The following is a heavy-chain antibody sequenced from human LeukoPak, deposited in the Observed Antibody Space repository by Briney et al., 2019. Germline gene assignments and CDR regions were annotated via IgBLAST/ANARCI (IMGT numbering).Heavy chain of an antibody. D-gene: IGHD1-14*01. J-gene: IGHJ4*02. V-gene: IGHV5-51*01. Sequence: GESLKISCKGSGYSLTSYWIGWVRQMPGKGLEWMGIIYPGDSDTRYSPSFQDQVTISADKSISTAYLQWSSLKASDTAMYYCARQAPGRDRVFDYWGQGTLVTVSS. CDR3: ARQAPGRDRVFDY. CDR2: IYPGDSDT. CDR1: GYSLTSYW.